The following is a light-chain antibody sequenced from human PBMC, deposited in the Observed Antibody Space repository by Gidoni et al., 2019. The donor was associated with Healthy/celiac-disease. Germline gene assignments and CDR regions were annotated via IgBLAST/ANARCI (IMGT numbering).Light chain of an antibody. CDR1: PSVSSSY. J-gene: IGKJ3*01. CDR3: QQDGSAPFT. V-gene: IGKV3-20*01. Sequence: EIVLTQSPGTLSLSPGERAPLSCRASPSVSSSYLAWYQQKPGQAPRLLIYGASSRATGIPDRVSGSGSGTDFTRTISRLEPEDFAVYYCQQDGSAPFTFGPGTKVDIK. CDR2: GAS.